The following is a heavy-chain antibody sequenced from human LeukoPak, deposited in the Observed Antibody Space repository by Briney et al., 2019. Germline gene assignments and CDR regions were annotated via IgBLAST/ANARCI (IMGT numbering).Heavy chain of an antibody. CDR1: GGTFSSYA. J-gene: IGHJ3*02. CDR3: ASNKVRGVIITLDAFDI. CDR2: IIPIFGTA. Sequence: ASVKVSCKASGGTFSSYAISWVRQAPGQGLEWMGGIIPIFGTANYAQKFQGRVTITADKSTSTAYMELSSLRFEDTAVYYCASNKVRGVIITLDAFDIWGQGTMVTVSS. V-gene: IGHV1-69*06. D-gene: IGHD3-10*01.